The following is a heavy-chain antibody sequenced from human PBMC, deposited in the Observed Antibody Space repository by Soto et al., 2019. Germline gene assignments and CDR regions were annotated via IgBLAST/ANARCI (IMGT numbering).Heavy chain of an antibody. J-gene: IGHJ4*02. CDR3: AREYNWTYQGWTVY. Sequence: ASVKVSCKASGYRFIDYFMHWVRRAPGQGLEWMGWINPKSGGTKIAQKFQGRTTMTRDTSINTVFMELSRLTSDDTAVYFCAREYNWTYQGWTVYWGRGTLVTVSS. CDR2: INPKSGGT. CDR1: GYRFIDYF. V-gene: IGHV1-2*02. D-gene: IGHD1-7*01.